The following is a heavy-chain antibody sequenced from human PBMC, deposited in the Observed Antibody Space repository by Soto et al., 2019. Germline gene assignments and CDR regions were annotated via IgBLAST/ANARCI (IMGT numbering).Heavy chain of an antibody. CDR1: GFTFSSYA. CDR2: ISYDGSNK. CDR3: ARDVLDYVGYFDL. Sequence: QVQLVESGGGVDQPGRSLRLSCAASGFTFSSYAMHWVRQAPGKGLEWVAVISYDGSNKYYADSVKGRFTISRDNSKNTLYLQMNSLRAEDTAVYYCARDVLDYVGYFDLWGRGTLVTVSS. D-gene: IGHD4-17*01. V-gene: IGHV3-30-3*01. J-gene: IGHJ2*01.